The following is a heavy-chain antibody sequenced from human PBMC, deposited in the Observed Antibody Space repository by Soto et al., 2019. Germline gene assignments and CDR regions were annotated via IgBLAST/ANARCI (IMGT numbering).Heavy chain of an antibody. CDR3: ARASIAALSNYYYYYMDV. V-gene: IGHV4-34*01. CDR2: INHSGST. CDR1: GGSFSGYY. J-gene: IGHJ6*03. D-gene: IGHD6-6*01. Sequence: QVQLQQWGAGLLKPSETLSLTCAVYGGSFSGYYWSWIRQPPGKGLEWIGEINHSGSTNYNPSLKSRVTISVDTSKNQFSLKLSSVTAADTAVYYCARASIAALSNYYYYYMDVWGKGTTVTVSS.